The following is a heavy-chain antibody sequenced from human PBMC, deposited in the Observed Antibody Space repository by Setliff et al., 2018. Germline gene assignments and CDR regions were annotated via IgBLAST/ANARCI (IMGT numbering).Heavy chain of an antibody. V-gene: IGHV1-18*01. D-gene: IGHD3-16*02. CDR1: GYTFTSYG. CDR2: ISAYNGNT. CDR3: ARDLEGITFGGVIASHPFDP. Sequence: GASVKVSCKASGYTFTSYGISWVRQAPGQGLEWMGWISAYNGNTNYAQKLQGRVTMTTDTSTSTAYMELRSLRSDDTAVYYCARDLEGITFGGVIASHPFDPWGQGTLVTVSS. J-gene: IGHJ5*02.